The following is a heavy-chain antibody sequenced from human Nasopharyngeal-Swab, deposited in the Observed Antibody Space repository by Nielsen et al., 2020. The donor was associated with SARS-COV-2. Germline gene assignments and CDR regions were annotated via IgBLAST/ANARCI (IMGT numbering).Heavy chain of an antibody. J-gene: IGHJ6*04. Sequence: WIRQPPGKGLEWIGEINHSGSTNYNPSLKSRVTISVDPSKNQFSLTLSSVTAADTAVYYCARTYGDQVNMDVWGKGTTVTVSS. CDR2: INHSGST. CDR3: ARTYGDQVNMDV. D-gene: IGHD4-17*01. V-gene: IGHV4-34*01.